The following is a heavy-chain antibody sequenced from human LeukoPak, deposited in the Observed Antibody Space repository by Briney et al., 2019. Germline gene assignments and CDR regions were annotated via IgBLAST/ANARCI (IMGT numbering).Heavy chain of an antibody. J-gene: IGHJ4*02. Sequence: PSETLSLTCTVSGGSISSYYWSRIRQPPGKGLGWIGYIYTSGSTNYNPSLKSRATLSVDTSKNQFSLKLSSVTAADTAVYYCARCLYGYDPFDYWGQGTLVTVSS. CDR1: GGSISSYY. CDR3: ARCLYGYDPFDY. V-gene: IGHV4-4*09. CDR2: IYTSGST. D-gene: IGHD5-12*01.